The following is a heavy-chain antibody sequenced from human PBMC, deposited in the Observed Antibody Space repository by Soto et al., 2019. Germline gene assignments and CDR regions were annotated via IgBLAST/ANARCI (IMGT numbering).Heavy chain of an antibody. D-gene: IGHD2-15*01. CDR3: AKSCSGGSCYGFRSPFDL. Sequence: PGGSLRLSCADSGFTVSDNYMSWVRQAPGKGLEWVSIIYSDGNTNYADSVKGRFTISRDNSINTLDLQMSRLRVEDTAVYYCAKSCSGGSCYGFRSPFDLWGQGTMVTVSS. J-gene: IGHJ3*01. CDR1: GFTVSDNY. CDR2: IYSDGNT. V-gene: IGHV3-66*01.